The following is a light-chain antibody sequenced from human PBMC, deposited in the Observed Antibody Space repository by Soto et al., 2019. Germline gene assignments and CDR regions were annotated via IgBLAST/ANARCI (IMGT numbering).Light chain of an antibody. CDR1: SSDVGGYNY. Sequence: QSVLTQPPSVSGSPGQSIAISCTGTSSDVGGYNYVSWYQQHPGKAPKLMIYDVSKRPSGVSNRFSGSQSGSTASLTISGLRAEDEADYYCSSYTSSGTYVFGAGTKVTVL. V-gene: IGLV2-14*01. J-gene: IGLJ1*01. CDR2: DVS. CDR3: SSYTSSGTYV.